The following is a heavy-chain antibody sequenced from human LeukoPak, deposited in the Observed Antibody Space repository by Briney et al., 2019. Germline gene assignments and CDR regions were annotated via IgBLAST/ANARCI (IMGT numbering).Heavy chain of an antibody. J-gene: IGHJ4*02. Sequence: PSETLSLTCTVSGDSISGSSNYWGWIRQPPGKGLEWIGSIYYSGSTYYNPSLKSRVTISVDTSKNQFSLKVTSVTAADTAVYYCARHLYDFWSGYYQPRHFDYWGQGTLFTVSS. CDR3: ARHLYDFWSGYYQPRHFDY. CDR1: GDSISGSSNY. CDR2: IYYSGST. V-gene: IGHV4-39*01. D-gene: IGHD3-3*01.